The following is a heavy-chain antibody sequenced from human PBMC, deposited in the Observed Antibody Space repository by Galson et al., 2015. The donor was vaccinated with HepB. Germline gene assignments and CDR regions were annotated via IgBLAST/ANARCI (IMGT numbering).Heavy chain of an antibody. CDR2: ISSSSSYR. D-gene: IGHD5-24*01. CDR3: ARREGDY. Sequence: SLRLSCAASGFTFSSYSMNWVRQAPGKGLEWVSSISSSSSYRYYADSVKGRFTISRGNAKNSLYLQMNSLRAEDTAVYYCARREGDYWGQTTLVTVSS. J-gene: IGHJ4*02. CDR1: GFTFSSYS. V-gene: IGHV3-21*01.